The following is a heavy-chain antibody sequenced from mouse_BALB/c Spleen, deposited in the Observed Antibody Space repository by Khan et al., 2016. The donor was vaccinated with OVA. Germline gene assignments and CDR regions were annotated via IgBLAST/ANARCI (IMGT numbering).Heavy chain of an antibody. Sequence: EVQLQESGPSLVIPSQTLSLTCSVTGDSITSVYWCWIRKFPGNKLEYMWSILYSGSTYYNPSLKSRISITRHTSQHQYYLQLNSVTTEDTATYYCARSTYRYAFAYWGQGTLGTVSA. J-gene: IGHJ3*01. CDR3: ARSTYRYAFAY. V-gene: IGHV3-8*02. CDR2: ILYSGST. CDR1: GDSITSVY. D-gene: IGHD2-14*01.